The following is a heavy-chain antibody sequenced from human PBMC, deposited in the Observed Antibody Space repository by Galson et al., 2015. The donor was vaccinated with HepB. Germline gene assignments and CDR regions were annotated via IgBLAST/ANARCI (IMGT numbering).Heavy chain of an antibody. Sequence: SLRLSCAVSGFSFSDHYMDWVRQAPGTGLEWIGRTSDKGNGYTTGYAASVKGRFTISRDGSKNSLYLQMDSLKTEDTAVYYCVRGAKYSFDYWGQGALVTVSS. CDR1: GFSFSDHY. V-gene: IGHV3-72*01. CDR3: VRGAKYSFDY. J-gene: IGHJ4*02. CDR2: TSDKGNGYTT.